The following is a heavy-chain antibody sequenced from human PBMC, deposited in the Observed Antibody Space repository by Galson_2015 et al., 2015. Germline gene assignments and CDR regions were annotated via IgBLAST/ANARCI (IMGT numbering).Heavy chain of an antibody. J-gene: IGHJ4*02. Sequence: SLRLSCAASGFTSSSYAMSWVRQAPGKGLEWVSAISGSGGSTYYADSVKGRFTISRDNSKNTLYLQMNSLRAEDTAVYYCAKYGLAGYYDSSGFDYWGQGTLVTVSS. CDR3: AKYGLAGYYDSSGFDY. CDR2: ISGSGGST. CDR1: GFTSSSYA. D-gene: IGHD3-22*01. V-gene: IGHV3-23*01.